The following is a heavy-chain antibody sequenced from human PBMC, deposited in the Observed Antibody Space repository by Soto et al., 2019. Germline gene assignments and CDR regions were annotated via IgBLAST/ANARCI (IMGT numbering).Heavy chain of an antibody. Sequence: GGSLRLSCAASGFTFSSYGMHWVRQAPGKGLEWVAVISYDGSNKYYADSVKGRFTISRDNSKNTLYLQMNSLRAEDTAVYYCAKDSGIAAAGTGNWFDPWGQGTLVTVSS. CDR2: ISYDGSNK. V-gene: IGHV3-30*18. CDR1: GFTFSSYG. J-gene: IGHJ5*02. D-gene: IGHD6-13*01. CDR3: AKDSGIAAAGTGNWFDP.